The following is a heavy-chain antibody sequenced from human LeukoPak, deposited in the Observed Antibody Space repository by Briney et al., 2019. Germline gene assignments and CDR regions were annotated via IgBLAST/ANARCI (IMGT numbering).Heavy chain of an antibody. CDR3: AGVPGDESRSVY. D-gene: IGHD7-27*01. J-gene: IGHJ4*02. CDR2: IKYDGSEK. V-gene: IGHV3-7*04. CDR1: RFTFSNYW. Sequence: GGSLRLSCAASRFTFSNYWMSWVRQAPGKGLEWVAHIKYDGSEKYYVDSVKGRFTISRDNSKNTLYLQMKSLRAEDTAVYYCAGVPGDESRSVYWGQGTLVTVSS.